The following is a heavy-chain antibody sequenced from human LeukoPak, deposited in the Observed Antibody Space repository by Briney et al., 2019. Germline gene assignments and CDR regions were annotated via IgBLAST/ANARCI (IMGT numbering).Heavy chain of an antibody. CDR3: ARRNCNNGACYFDY. Sequence: KPSETLSLTCTVSGGSISSSGYYWGWIRQPPGKGLEWIGNIYYSGSTYYNPSLKSRVTISVDTSKNQFSLKLSSVTAADTAVYYCARRNCNNGACYFDYWGQGTLVTVSS. CDR1: GGSISSSGYY. CDR2: IYYSGST. V-gene: IGHV4-39*07. J-gene: IGHJ4*02. D-gene: IGHD2-8*01.